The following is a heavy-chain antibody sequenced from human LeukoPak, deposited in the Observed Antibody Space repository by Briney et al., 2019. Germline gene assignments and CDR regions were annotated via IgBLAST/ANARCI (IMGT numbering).Heavy chain of an antibody. CDR3: ARGALQYFDWLFDY. D-gene: IGHD3-9*01. V-gene: IGHV4-59*01. CDR1: GGSISSYY. Sequence: SETLSLTCTVSGGSISSYYWSWIRQPPGKGLEWIGYIYYSGSTNYNPSLKSRVTISVDTSKNQFSLKLSSVTAADTAVYYCARGALQYFDWLFDYWGQGTLVTVSS. J-gene: IGHJ4*02. CDR2: IYYSGST.